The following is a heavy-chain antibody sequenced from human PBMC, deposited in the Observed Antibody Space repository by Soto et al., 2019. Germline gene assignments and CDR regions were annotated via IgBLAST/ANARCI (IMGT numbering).Heavy chain of an antibody. Sequence: QVQLQESGPGLVKPSETLSLTCSVSGGSISNHYWRWIRQPPGKGLEWIGYSYYNGNTNDNPSLKSRVPMSVDTSRNQISLKLTTVTAADTAVYYCTRANWYSEYWGQGTLVTVSS. D-gene: IGHD7-27*01. J-gene: IGHJ4*02. CDR2: SYYNGNT. CDR3: TRANWYSEY. V-gene: IGHV4-59*11. CDR1: GGSISNHY.